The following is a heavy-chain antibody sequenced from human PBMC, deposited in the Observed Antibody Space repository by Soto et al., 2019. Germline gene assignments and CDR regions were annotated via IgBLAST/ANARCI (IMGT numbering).Heavy chain of an antibody. Sequence: PGGSLRLSCAASGFTFSEAWMTWVRQAPGKGLEWIGRIKSKTAGGSEDYSSRAKGRFTSLSDESKNQVYLQMTSVKTEGTGDYDCTTELWQAYYVFWSGPYYWFDPWGQGTLVTVSS. CDR2: IKSKTAGGSE. CDR3: TTELWQAYYVFWSGPYYWFDP. CDR1: GFTFSEAW. D-gene: IGHD3-3*01. V-gene: IGHV3-15*01. J-gene: IGHJ5*02.